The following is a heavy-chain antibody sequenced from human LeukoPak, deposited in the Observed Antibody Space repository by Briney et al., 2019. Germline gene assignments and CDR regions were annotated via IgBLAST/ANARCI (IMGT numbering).Heavy chain of an antibody. CDR1: GFSVSGIH. CDR2: LYSGGAT. Sequence: PGESLRLSCAASGFSVSGIHMNWVRQAPGKNLEWVSGLYSGGATYYADSLGGRFTISRDNAKNSLYLQMNSLRAEDTAVYYCARVFYRGSGSYYYYGMDVWGQGTTVTVSS. D-gene: IGHD3-10*01. CDR3: ARVFYRGSGSYYYYGMDV. V-gene: IGHV3-66*01. J-gene: IGHJ6*02.